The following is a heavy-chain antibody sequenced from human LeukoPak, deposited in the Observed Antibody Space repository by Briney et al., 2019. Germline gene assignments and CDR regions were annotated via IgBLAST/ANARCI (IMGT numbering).Heavy chain of an antibody. D-gene: IGHD3-22*01. CDR3: ARGGHYYYDSSGYYYLPYFDY. V-gene: IGHV4-31*03. J-gene: IGHJ4*02. CDR1: GGSISGSSYY. Sequence: SETLSLTCTVSGGSISGSSYYWGWIRQHPGKGLEWIGYIYYSGNTYYNPSLKSRVTISVDTSQNQFSLKLSSVTAADTAVYYCARGGHYYYDSSGYYYLPYFDYWGQGTLVTVSS. CDR2: IYYSGNT.